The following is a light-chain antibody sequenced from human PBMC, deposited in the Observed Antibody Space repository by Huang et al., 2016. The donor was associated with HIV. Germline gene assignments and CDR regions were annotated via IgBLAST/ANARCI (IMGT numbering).Light chain of an antibody. CDR1: QTIGTS. V-gene: IGKV1-39*01. Sequence: DIQMTQSPSSLSASVGDRVTIVCRASQTIGTSLNWYQQKPGKAPALLIYSASTLQSAVPSRFSGSGSGAVFALTIRGLQPEDFAIYYCQQSFTTPYTFGQGTKLDIK. CDR3: QQSFTTPYT. J-gene: IGKJ2*01. CDR2: SAS.